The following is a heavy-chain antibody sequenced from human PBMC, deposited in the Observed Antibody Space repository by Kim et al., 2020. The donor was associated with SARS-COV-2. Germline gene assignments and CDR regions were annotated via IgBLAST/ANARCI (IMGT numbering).Heavy chain of an antibody. CDR2: IRTNTYGGTT. J-gene: IGHJ6*03. CDR3: ARCRRGDEYMDV. D-gene: IGHD2-21*02. V-gene: IGHV3-49*04. CDR1: GFTFGDYY. Sequence: GGSLRLSCTASGFTFGDYYMTWVRLAPGKGLEWVGVIRTNTYGGTTEYVPSVNGRFIVSRDDSNSIAYLKLNSLKSEDTAVYYCARCRRGDEYMDVWGKGTTVTGSS.